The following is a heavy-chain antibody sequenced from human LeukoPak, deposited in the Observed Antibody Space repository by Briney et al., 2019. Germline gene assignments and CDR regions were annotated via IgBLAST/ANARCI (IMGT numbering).Heavy chain of an antibody. D-gene: IGHD3-9*01. CDR3: AKGDRGVLVIPSTEFDY. Sequence: GGSLRLSCAASGFTFSSYAMGWVRQAPGKGLEWVSTISGSTTFYEDSVKGRFTISRDNSKNTLYLQMNSLRAEDTAVFYCAKGDRGVLVIPSTEFDYWGQGTLVTVSS. CDR1: GFTFSSYA. J-gene: IGHJ4*02. V-gene: IGHV3-23*01. CDR2: ISGSTT.